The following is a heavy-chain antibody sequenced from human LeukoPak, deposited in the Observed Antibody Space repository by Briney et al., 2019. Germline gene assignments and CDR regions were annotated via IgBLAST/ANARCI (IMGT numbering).Heavy chain of an antibody. V-gene: IGHV3-74*01. CDR1: GFIFSSTW. D-gene: IGHD1-7*01. CDR2: INSDGSTI. CDR3: ATAGNYRFDY. Sequence: PGGSLRLSCAGSGFIFSSTWMHWVRQAPGEGLVWVSRINSDGSTINYADSVKGRLTISRDNAKNTLYLQMNSLRVEDTALYFCATAGNYRFDYWGQETLVTVSS. J-gene: IGHJ4*02.